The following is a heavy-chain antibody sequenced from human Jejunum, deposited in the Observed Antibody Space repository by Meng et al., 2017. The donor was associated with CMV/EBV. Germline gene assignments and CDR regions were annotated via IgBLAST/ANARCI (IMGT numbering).Heavy chain of an antibody. V-gene: IGHV4-4*07. CDR3: AREPDY. CDR2: IYTSGST. CDR1: GGSLSSYY. Sequence: PLQESGPGLVTPPDTLSRTCTVSGGSLSSYYWSWIRQPAGKGLEWIGRIYTSGSTNYNPSLKSRVTMSVDTSKNQFSLKLSSVTVADTAVYYCAREPDYWGQGTLVTVSS. J-gene: IGHJ4*02.